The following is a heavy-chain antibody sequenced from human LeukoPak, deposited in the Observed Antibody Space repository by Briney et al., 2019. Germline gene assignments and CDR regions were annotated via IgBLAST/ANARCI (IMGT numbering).Heavy chain of an antibody. CDR1: GFTFSNFW. V-gene: IGHV3-23*01. CDR3: AKERVLLWFGELYFDY. Sequence: PGGSLRLSCTASGFTFSNFWMGWVRQAPGKGLEWVSGISGSGGSTYYADSVKGRFTISRDNSKNTLYLQMNSLRAEDTAVYYCAKERVLLWFGELYFDYWGQGTLVTVSS. CDR2: ISGSGGST. D-gene: IGHD3-10*01. J-gene: IGHJ4*02.